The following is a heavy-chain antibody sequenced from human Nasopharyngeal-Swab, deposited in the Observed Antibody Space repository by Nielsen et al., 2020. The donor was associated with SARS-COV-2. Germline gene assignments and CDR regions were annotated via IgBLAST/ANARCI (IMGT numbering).Heavy chain of an antibody. Sequence: SLKISCAASGFTFSDYAMHWVRQAPGKGLEWVSGISWNSGSIGYADSVKGRFTISRDNAKNSLYLQMNSLRAEDTALYYCAKGTRGTVWFDPWGQGTLVTVSS. CDR2: ISWNSGSI. D-gene: IGHD3-10*01. CDR3: AKGTRGTVWFDP. J-gene: IGHJ5*02. CDR1: GFTFSDYA. V-gene: IGHV3-9*01.